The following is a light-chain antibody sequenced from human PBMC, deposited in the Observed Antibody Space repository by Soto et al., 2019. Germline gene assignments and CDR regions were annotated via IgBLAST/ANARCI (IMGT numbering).Light chain of an antibody. CDR3: SSYAGGPYV. Sequence: QSALTQPPSASGSPGQSVTISCTGTSSDVGGYNYVSWYQQHPGKAPKLMISEVNKRPSGVPDRFSGSKSGNTASLTVSGLQAEYEADYYCSSYAGGPYVFGTGTKLTVL. CDR1: SSDVGGYNY. J-gene: IGLJ1*01. CDR2: EVN. V-gene: IGLV2-8*01.